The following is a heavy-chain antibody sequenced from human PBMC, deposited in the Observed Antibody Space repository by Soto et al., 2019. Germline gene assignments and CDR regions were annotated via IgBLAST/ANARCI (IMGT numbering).Heavy chain of an antibody. CDR2: IYYSGST. Sequence: SETLSLTCTVSGGSISSHYWSWIRQPPGKGLEWIGYIYYSGSTNYNPSLKIPVTISVDTSKNQFSLKLSSVTAADTAVYYCARQRRDGYNYDYWGQGTLVTVS. J-gene: IGHJ4*02. D-gene: IGHD5-12*01. CDR3: ARQRRDGYNYDY. V-gene: IGHV4-59*11. CDR1: GGSISSHY.